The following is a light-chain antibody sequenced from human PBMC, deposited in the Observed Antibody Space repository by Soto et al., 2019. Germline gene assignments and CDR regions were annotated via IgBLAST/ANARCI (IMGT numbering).Light chain of an antibody. V-gene: IGKV3-11*01. CDR1: QSVSSY. CDR3: QQRINWPRT. J-gene: IGKJ4*01. CDR2: DAS. Sequence: EIVLTQSPATLSLSPGERATLSCRASQSVSSYLAWYQQKPDQAPRLLIYDASNRATGIPARFSGSGSGTDFTLTISSLEPEDFAVYYCQQRINWPRTFGGGTKVEIK.